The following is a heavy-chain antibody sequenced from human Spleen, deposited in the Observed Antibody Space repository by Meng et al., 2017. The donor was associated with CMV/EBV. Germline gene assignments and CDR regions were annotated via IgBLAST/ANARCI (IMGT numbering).Heavy chain of an antibody. V-gene: IGHV1-18*01. D-gene: IGHD3-22*01. CDR2: ISSYKGNT. CDR3: ARVPAPYYYDSSGPFDY. CDR1: YTFTTYA. J-gene: IGHJ4*02. Sequence: YTFTTYAISWVRQAPGPGLEWMGWISSYKGNTLSAQKFQGRVTMTTDTTTSTAYMELTSLNSDDTAVYFCARVPAPYYYDSSGPFDYWGQGTLVTVSS.